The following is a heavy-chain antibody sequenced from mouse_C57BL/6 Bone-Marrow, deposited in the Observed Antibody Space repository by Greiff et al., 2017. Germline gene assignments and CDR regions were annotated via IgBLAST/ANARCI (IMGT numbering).Heavy chain of an antibody. D-gene: IGHD3-2*02. J-gene: IGHJ2*01. CDR2: FYPGSGSI. Sequence: QVQLKQSGAELVKPGASVKLSCKASGYTFTEYTIHWVKQRSGQGLEWIGWFYPGSGSIKYNEKFKDKATLTADKSSITVYMELSRLTSEDSAVYFCARHGGRQLRLPYFDYWGQGTTLTVSS. CDR3: ARHGGRQLRLPYFDY. CDR1: GYTFTEYT. V-gene: IGHV1-62-2*01.